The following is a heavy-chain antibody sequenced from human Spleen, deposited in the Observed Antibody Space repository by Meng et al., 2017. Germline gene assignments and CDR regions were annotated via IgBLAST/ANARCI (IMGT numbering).Heavy chain of an antibody. CDR2: INPNNGEK. CDR1: GYTFTDYD. J-gene: IGHJ4*02. D-gene: IGHD3-3*01. CDR3: AKANVDGVAIDY. V-gene: IGHV1-2*04. Sequence: QVHRLQSGAEVKNPGASVKVSCKASGYTFTDYDMHWVRQAPGQGLEGLGWINPNNGEKKHAQQFQGWVTMTRDTYIRTIYMELSRLKADDTDVYYCAKANVDGVAIDYWGQGTLVTVSS.